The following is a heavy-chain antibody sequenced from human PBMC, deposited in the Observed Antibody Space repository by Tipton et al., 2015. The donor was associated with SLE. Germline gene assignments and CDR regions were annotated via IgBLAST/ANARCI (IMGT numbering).Heavy chain of an antibody. CDR1: GGSISSGTYY. CDR2: ISYSGST. CDR3: ARCAPFEILTGFYDYYGMDV. V-gene: IGHV4-61*01. Sequence: TLSLTCIVSGGSISSGTYYWSWIRQPPGKGLEWIAYISYSGSTNYNPSLGSRVTISGDTSKNQFSLKLSSVTAADTAVYYCARCAPFEILTGFYDYYGMDVWGQGTTVTVSS. D-gene: IGHD3-9*01. J-gene: IGHJ6*02.